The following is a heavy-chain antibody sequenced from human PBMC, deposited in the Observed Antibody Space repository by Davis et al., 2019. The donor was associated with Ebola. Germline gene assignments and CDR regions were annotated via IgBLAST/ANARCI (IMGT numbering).Heavy chain of an antibody. Sequence: PGGSLRLSCVASGFVFRDFGVHWVRQAPGKGLEWVALISYDGSNKKYVDSVKGRFTISRDNSKNTLYLQMNSLRPEDTAVYYCARANDYFDYWGQGTLVTVSS. D-gene: IGHD1-1*01. CDR3: ARANDYFDY. CDR2: ISYDGSNK. J-gene: IGHJ4*02. V-gene: IGHV3-30*03. CDR1: GFVFRDFG.